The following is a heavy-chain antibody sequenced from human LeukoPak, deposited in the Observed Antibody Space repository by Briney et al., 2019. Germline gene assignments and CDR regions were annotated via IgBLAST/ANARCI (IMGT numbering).Heavy chain of an antibody. D-gene: IGHD4-23*01. Sequence: SETLSLTRSVSGGSISNGAYYWVWIRQPPGKGLEWIGSIYYSGSTFYNSSLKSRVTIAVDTSKNHFSLKLSSVTAADTAVYYCARGLLTTMVTPGYWGQGTLVTVSS. CDR2: IYYSGST. CDR3: ARGLLTTMVTPGY. J-gene: IGHJ4*02. CDR1: GGSISNGAYY. V-gene: IGHV4-39*02.